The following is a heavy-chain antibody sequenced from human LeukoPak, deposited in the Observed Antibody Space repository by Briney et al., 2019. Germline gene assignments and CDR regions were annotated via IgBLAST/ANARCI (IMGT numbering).Heavy chain of an antibody. CDR1: GFTFSSYW. Sequence: GSLRLSCAASGFTFSSYWMSWVRQAPGKGLEWVANIKQDGSEKYYVDSVKGRFTISRDNAKNSLYLQMNSLRAGDTAVYYCAREFGSSSWYIGAFDIWGQGTMVTVSS. D-gene: IGHD6-13*01. J-gene: IGHJ3*02. V-gene: IGHV3-7*01. CDR3: AREFGSSSWYIGAFDI. CDR2: IKQDGSEK.